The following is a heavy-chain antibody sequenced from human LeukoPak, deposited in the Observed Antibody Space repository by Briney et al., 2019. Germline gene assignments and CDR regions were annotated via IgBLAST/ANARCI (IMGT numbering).Heavy chain of an antibody. Sequence: ASVKVSCKASGYTFTSYAMHWVRQAPGQRLEWMGWINAGNGNTKYSQKFQGRVTITRDTSASTAYMELSSLRSEDTAVYYCARERIKYSYGSYCMDVWGQGTTVTVSS. V-gene: IGHV1-3*01. CDR1: GYTFTSYA. CDR3: ARERIKYSYGSYCMDV. J-gene: IGHJ6*02. CDR2: INAGNGNT. D-gene: IGHD5-18*01.